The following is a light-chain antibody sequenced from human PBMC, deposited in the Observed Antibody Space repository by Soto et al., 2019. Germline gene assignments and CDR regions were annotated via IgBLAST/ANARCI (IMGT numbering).Light chain of an antibody. Sequence: MTQTPATPSVSLGETDTLSCRASQSTRMRLGWYQQKPGKAPRLLIYTASTLESGVPSRFSGSGSGTEFTLTISSLQADDFATYYCQQYNSCSLTFGQGTRLEIK. CDR3: QQYNSCSLT. V-gene: IGKV1-5*01. J-gene: IGKJ5*01. CDR2: TAS. CDR1: QSTRMR.